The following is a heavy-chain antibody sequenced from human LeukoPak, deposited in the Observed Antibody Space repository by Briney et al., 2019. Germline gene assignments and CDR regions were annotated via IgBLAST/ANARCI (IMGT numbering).Heavy chain of an antibody. V-gene: IGHV3-23*01. J-gene: IGHJ4*02. D-gene: IGHD6-13*01. Sequence: GGSLRLSCAASGFTSSSHVMSWVRQAPGKGLEWVSDISASGDTTYYADSVKGRFTISRDNSKNTLYLQMNSLRAEDTAVYYCAKAQIKDSTWSYFDYWGQGTLVTVSS. CDR1: GFTSSSHV. CDR3: AKAQIKDSTWSYFDY. CDR2: ISASGDTT.